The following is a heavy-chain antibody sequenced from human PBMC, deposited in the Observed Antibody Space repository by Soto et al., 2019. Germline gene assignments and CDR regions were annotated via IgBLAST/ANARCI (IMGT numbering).Heavy chain of an antibody. D-gene: IGHD3-10*01. J-gene: IGHJ4*02. CDR1: GFTFSNFW. CDR3: ARGRYGSGSAVDY. Sequence: EVQVVESGGGLVQPGGSLRLSCAASGFTFSNFWMHWVRQAPGKGLVWVSRSNSDGSSTTYADSVKGRFTISRDNAKNTLYLQMNSLRAEDTAVYYCARGRYGSGSAVDYWGQGTLVTVS. CDR2: SNSDGSST. V-gene: IGHV3-74*01.